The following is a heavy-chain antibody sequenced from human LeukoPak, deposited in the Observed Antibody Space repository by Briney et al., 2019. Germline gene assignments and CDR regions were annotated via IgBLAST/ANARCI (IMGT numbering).Heavy chain of an antibody. J-gene: IGHJ4*02. Sequence: SETLSLTCIVSGGSISSGGYYWSWIRQPPGKGLDWIGYIYHSGSTYYNPSLKSRVTISVDRSKNQFSLKLSSVTAADTAVYYCARGRLSVALDYFDYWGQGTLVTVSS. CDR3: ARGRLSVALDYFDY. V-gene: IGHV4-30-2*01. D-gene: IGHD6-19*01. CDR2: IYHSGST. CDR1: GGSISSGGYY.